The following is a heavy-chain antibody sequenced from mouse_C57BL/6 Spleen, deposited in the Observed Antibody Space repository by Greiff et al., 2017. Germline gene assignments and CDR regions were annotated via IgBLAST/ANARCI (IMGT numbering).Heavy chain of an antibody. Sequence: EVKLVESGGGLVKPGGSLKLSCAASGFTFSSYTMSWVRQTPEKRLEWVATISGGGGNTYYPDSVKGRFTISRDNAKNTLYLQMSMLRSEDTSLYYCARHGDYYYGSSYWYFDVWGTGTTVTVAS. V-gene: IGHV5-9*01. D-gene: IGHD1-1*01. CDR1: GFTFSSYT. CDR3: ARHGDYYYGSSYWYFDV. J-gene: IGHJ1*03. CDR2: ISGGGGNT.